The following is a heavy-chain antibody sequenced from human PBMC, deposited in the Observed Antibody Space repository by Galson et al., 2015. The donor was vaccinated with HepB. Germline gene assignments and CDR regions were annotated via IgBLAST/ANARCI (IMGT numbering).Heavy chain of an antibody. CDR1: GYSFTSYW. Sequence: QSGAEVKKPGESLRISCKGSGYSFTSYWISWVRQMPGKGLEWMGRIDPSDSYTNYSPSFQGHVTISADKSISTAYLQWSSLKASDTAMYYCARKVKYGSGSYGDYYYYGMDVWGQGTTVTVSS. CDR2: IDPSDSYT. CDR3: ARKVKYGSGSYGDYYYYGMDV. V-gene: IGHV5-10-1*01. D-gene: IGHD3-10*01. J-gene: IGHJ6*02.